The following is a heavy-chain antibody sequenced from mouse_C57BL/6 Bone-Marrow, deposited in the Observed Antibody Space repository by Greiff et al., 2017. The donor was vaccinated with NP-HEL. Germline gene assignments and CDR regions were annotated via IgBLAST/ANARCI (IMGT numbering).Heavy chain of an antibody. D-gene: IGHD1-1*01. CDR1: GFSLTSYG. CDR2: IWSGGST. CDR3: ARRESYYYGSSCSGFAY. J-gene: IGHJ3*01. V-gene: IGHV2-2*01. Sequence: VMLVESGPGLVQPSQSLSITCTVSGFSLTSYGVHWVRQSPGKGLEWLGVIWSGGSTDYNAAFISRLSISKDNSKSQVFFKMNSLQADDTAIYYCARRESYYYGSSCSGFAYWGQGTLVTVSA.